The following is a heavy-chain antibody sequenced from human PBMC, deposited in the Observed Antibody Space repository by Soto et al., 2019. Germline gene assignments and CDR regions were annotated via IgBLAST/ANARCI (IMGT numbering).Heavy chain of an antibody. CDR3: AIVGGYYDRIDP. J-gene: IGHJ5*02. V-gene: IGHV1-46*01. Sequence: ASVKVSCKASGDPFTSYYMLWVRQAPGQGLEGMGIINPTGGSTSYAQKFQDRVTMIRDTSTSTVYMELSSLRSEDTAVDYCAIVGGYYDRIDPGGQGTLITVSA. CDR1: GDPFTSYY. CDR2: INPTGGST. D-gene: IGHD3-22*01.